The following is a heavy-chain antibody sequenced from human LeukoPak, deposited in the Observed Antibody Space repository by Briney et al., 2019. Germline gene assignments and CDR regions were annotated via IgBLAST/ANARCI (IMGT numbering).Heavy chain of an antibody. CDR1: GYTFSNYY. Sequence: ASVKVSCKASGYTFSNYYIHWVRQAPGQGLEWVGIIGGSTNYAQKFQGRVTMTRDTSTSTVYMELSSLRSEDTAVYYCARVYVPVVVVGWWFDPWGQGTLVRVSS. D-gene: IGHD2-15*01. CDR3: ARVYVPVVVVGWWFDP. CDR2: IGGST. J-gene: IGHJ5*02. V-gene: IGHV1-46*01.